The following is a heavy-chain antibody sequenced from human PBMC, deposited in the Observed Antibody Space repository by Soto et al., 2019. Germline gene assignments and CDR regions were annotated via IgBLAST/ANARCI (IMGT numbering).Heavy chain of an antibody. Sequence: SETLSLTCTVSGGSMRNYFWTWIRQPPGQGLEWIGYIHYSGTTSFFPSYNPSLRSRVTISEDTSKNQFSLKLLSVTTADTAVYFCAAGEASSRNLAPYYLDFWGQGTLVTVSS. V-gene: IGHV4-59*01. CDR2: IHYSGTT. CDR1: GGSMRNYF. J-gene: IGHJ4*02. D-gene: IGHD6-13*01. CDR3: AAGEASSRNLAPYYLDF.